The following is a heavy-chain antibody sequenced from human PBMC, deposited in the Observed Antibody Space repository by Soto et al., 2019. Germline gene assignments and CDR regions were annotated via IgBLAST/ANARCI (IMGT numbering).Heavy chain of an antibody. Sequence: PSETLSLTCAVSGGSISSSNWWSWVRQPPGKGLEWIGEIYHSGSTNYNPSLKSRVTISVDKSKNQFSLKLSSVTAADTAVYYCVDIRGHDFEEENDYWGQESLVTVSS. CDR3: VDIRGHDFEEENDY. D-gene: IGHD3-9*01. J-gene: IGHJ4*02. CDR2: IYHSGST. CDR1: GGSISSSNW. V-gene: IGHV4-4*02.